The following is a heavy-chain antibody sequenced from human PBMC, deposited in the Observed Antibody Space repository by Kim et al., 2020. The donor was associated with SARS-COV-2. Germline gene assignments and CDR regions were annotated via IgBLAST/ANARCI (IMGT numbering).Heavy chain of an antibody. D-gene: IGHD1-26*01. CDR3: TTVWWELRADAFDI. V-gene: IGHV3-15*01. Sequence: GGSLILSCAASGFTFSNAWMSWVRQAPGKGLEWVGRIKSKTDGGTTDYAAPVKGRFTISRDDSKNTLYLQMNSLKTEDTAVYYCTTVWWELRADAFDIWGQGTMVTVSS. CDR2: IKSKTDGGTT. CDR1: GFTFSNAW. J-gene: IGHJ3*02.